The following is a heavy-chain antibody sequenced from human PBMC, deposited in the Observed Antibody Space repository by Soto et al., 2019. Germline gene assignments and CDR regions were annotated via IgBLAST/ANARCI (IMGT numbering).Heavy chain of an antibody. V-gene: IGHV1-46*01. D-gene: IGHD3-3*01. CDR3: AKAYYDFWSGYPDPNYYYYGMDV. J-gene: IGHJ6*02. CDR1: GYTFTSYY. CDR2: INPSGGST. Sequence: ASVKVSCKASGYTFTSYYMHWVRQAPGQGLEWKGIINPSGGSTSYAQKFQGRVTMTRDTSTSTVYMELSSLRSEDTAVYYCAKAYYDFWSGYPDPNYYYYGMDVWGQGTTVTVS.